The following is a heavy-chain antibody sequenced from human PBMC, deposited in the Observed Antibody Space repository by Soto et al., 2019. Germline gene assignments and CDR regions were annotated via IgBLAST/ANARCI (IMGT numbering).Heavy chain of an antibody. D-gene: IGHD6-13*01. CDR3: ASALGSSSWYYNFSEYFQH. CDR1: GGSISSSSYY. V-gene: IGHV4-39*01. J-gene: IGHJ1*01. CDR2: IYYSGST. Sequence: QLQLQESGPGLVKPSETLSLTCTVSGGSISSSSYYWGWIRQPPGKGLEWIGSIYYSGSTYYNPSLKSRVTISVDTSRNQFSLRLSSVTAADTAVYYCASALGSSSWYYNFSEYFQHWGQGALVTVSS.